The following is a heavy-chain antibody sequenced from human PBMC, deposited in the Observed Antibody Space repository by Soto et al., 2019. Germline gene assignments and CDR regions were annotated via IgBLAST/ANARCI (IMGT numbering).Heavy chain of an antibody. CDR3: ARVHGLYNWNRRGSANLDY. CDR2: INHSGST. Sequence: SETLSLTCAVYGGSFSGYYWSWIRQPPGKGLEWIGEINHSGSTNYNPSLKSRVTISVDTSKNQFSLKLSSVTAADTAVYYCARVHGLYNWNRRGSANLDYWGQGTLVTVSS. V-gene: IGHV4-34*01. J-gene: IGHJ4*02. D-gene: IGHD1-20*01. CDR1: GGSFSGYY.